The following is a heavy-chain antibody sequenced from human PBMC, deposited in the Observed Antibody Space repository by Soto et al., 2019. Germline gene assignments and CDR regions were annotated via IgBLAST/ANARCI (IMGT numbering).Heavy chain of an antibody. Sequence: EVQLVETGGGLIQPGGSLRLSCAASGFTVSSNYMSWVRQAPGKGLEWVSVIYSGGSTYYADSVKGRFTISRDNSKNTLYIQMNSLRAEDTAVYYCARDYDFWSGLGYWGQGTLVTVSS. CDR1: GFTVSSNY. J-gene: IGHJ4*02. V-gene: IGHV3-53*02. D-gene: IGHD3-3*01. CDR2: IYSGGST. CDR3: ARDYDFWSGLGY.